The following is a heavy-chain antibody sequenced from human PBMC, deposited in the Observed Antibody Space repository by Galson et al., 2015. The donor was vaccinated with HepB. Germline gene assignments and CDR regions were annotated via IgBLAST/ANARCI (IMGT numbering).Heavy chain of an antibody. Sequence: SVKVSCKASGYTFTNYGISWVRQAPGQGPEWMGWISTYNGNTDYAQKLQGRVTMTTDTSTSTAYMELRSLRSDDTAVYYCARDQRDILTACAYWGQGTLVTVSS. V-gene: IGHV1-18*01. CDR1: GYTFTNYG. D-gene: IGHD3-9*01. CDR2: ISTYNGNT. CDR3: ARDQRDILTACAY. J-gene: IGHJ4*02.